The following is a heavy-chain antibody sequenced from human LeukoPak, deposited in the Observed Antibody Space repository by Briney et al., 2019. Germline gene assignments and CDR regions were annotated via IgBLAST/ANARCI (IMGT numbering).Heavy chain of an antibody. Sequence: PSETLSLTCTVSGDSISSSSYSWGWLRQSPGKGLEWIGSIYYSGSTYYNPSLKSRVTISVDKSKNQFSLKLSSVTAADTAVYYCARLRDYGRYYYYYYYMDVWGKGTTVTVSS. D-gene: IGHD4/OR15-4a*01. J-gene: IGHJ6*03. CDR2: IYYSGST. CDR3: ARLRDYGRYYYYYYYMDV. CDR1: GDSISSSSYS. V-gene: IGHV4-39*07.